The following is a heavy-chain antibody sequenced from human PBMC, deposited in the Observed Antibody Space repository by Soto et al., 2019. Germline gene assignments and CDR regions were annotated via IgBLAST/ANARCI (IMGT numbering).Heavy chain of an antibody. CDR1: GYTFSTYA. V-gene: IGHV1-3*01. Sequence: ASVKVSCKASGYTFSTYALHWVRQAPGQGLEWMGWINGGNGHTRYSQKFKDRVTISRDTPASTAYMELSGLRSEDTAVYYCARGKGMEENYYYYGMHVWGQGTTVTVSS. D-gene: IGHD1-1*01. CDR3: ARGKGMEENYYYYGMHV. CDR2: INGGNGHT. J-gene: IGHJ6*02.